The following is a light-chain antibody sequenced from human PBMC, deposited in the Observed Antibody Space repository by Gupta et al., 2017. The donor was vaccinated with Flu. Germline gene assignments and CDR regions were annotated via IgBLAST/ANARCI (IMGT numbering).Light chain of an antibody. Sequence: SSGTLSLSQVERATLSCRVSESDSSSYLAWYQQKHGQAPMLLIYGTSSRATCIPDRCSGSGSGTDFTLTISRLEPEDFAVYYCHQYGSSPTVTFGGGTKVEI. CDR2: GTS. CDR1: ESDSSSY. V-gene: IGKV3-20*01. CDR3: HQYGSSPTVT. J-gene: IGKJ4*01.